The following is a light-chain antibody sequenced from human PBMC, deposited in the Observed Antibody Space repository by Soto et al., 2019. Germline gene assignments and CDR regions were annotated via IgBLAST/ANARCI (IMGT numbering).Light chain of an antibody. J-gene: IGLJ2*01. Sequence: QSALTQPASVSGSPGQSITISCTGTSSDVGGYNYVSWYQQHPGKVPKLMIYDVSDRPSGVSNRFSGSKSGNTASLTISGLQAEDEADYYCSSYTSNSTVVFGGGTKVTVL. CDR2: DVS. CDR3: SSYTSNSTVV. CDR1: SSDVGGYNY. V-gene: IGLV2-14*01.